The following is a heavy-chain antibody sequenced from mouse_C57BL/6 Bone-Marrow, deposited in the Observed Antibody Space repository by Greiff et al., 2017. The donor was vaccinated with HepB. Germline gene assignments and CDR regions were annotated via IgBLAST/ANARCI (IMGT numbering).Heavy chain of an antibody. J-gene: IGHJ1*03. CDR1: GFTFSNYW. CDR3: TGDTTIPSYWYFDV. D-gene: IGHD2-1*01. CDR2: IRLKTDNYAT. Sequence: DVQLVESGGGLVQPGGSLKLSCVASGFTFSNYWMNWVRQSPEKGLEWVAQIRLKTDNYATHYAESVKGRFTISRDDSKSSVYLQMNNLRAEDTGIYYCTGDTTIPSYWYFDVWGKGTTVTVSS. V-gene: IGHV6-3*01.